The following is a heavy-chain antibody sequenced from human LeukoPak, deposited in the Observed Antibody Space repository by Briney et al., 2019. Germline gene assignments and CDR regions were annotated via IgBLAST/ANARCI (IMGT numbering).Heavy chain of an antibody. D-gene: IGHD3-22*01. CDR2: IKQDGSEK. Sequence: GGSLRLSCAASGFTFSSYWMSWVRQAPGKGLEWVANIKQDGSEKYYVDSVKGRFTISRDNAKNSLYLQMNSLRAEDTAVYYCARDGYYDSSGYYYEGYYFDYWGQGTLVTVSS. CDR3: ARDGYYDSSGYYYEGYYFDY. J-gene: IGHJ4*02. CDR1: GFTFSSYW. V-gene: IGHV3-7*01.